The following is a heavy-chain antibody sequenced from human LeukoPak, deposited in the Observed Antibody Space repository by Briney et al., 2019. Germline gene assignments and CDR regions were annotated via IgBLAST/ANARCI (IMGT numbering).Heavy chain of an antibody. Sequence: PSETLSLTCTVSGGSISSGDYYWSWLRQPPGKGLEWIGSIYYSGSTYYNPSLKSRVTISVDTYKNQFSLKLSSVTAADTAVYYCASGYSYGLFDYWGQGTLVTVSS. J-gene: IGHJ4*02. CDR1: GGSISSGDYY. CDR3: ASGYSYGLFDY. D-gene: IGHD5-18*01. CDR2: IYYSGST. V-gene: IGHV4-39*07.